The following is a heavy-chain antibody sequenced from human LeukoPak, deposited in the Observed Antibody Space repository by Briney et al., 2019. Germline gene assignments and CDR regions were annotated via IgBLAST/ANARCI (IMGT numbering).Heavy chain of an antibody. Sequence: GGSLRLSCAASGFPFTTYAMGWVRQAPGKGLEWVSAISGSDGGTHSADSVKGRFTTATDNSKTTLYLQMNSLRADDTAVYYCARLRNTMTTPRFDYWGQGTLVTVSS. CDR2: ISGSDGGT. J-gene: IGHJ4*02. CDR1: GFPFTTYA. V-gene: IGHV3-23*01. CDR3: ARLRNTMTTPRFDY. D-gene: IGHD4-17*01.